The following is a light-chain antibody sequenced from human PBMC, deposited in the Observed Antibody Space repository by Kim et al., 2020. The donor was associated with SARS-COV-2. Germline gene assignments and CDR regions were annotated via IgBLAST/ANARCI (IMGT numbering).Light chain of an antibody. J-gene: IGKJ1*01. CDR2: WAS. CDR3: QHWWA. Sequence: DIVMTQSPDSLSVSLGERATINCKSSQSALYSSNNKNFLAWYQQKPGQPPKLLIYWASTRESGVPDRFSGSGSGTDFTLTISSLQAEDVAVYYCQHWWAFGQGTKVDIK. CDR1: QSALYSSNNKNF. V-gene: IGKV4-1*01.